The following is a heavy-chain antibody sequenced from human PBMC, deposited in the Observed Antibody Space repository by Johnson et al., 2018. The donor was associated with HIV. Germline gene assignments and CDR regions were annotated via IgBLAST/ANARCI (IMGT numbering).Heavy chain of an antibody. D-gene: IGHD1-26*01. V-gene: IGHV3-7*05. CDR2: VNQDGSAK. CDR1: GFTLSNHW. J-gene: IGHJ3*01. CDR3: VTADRGSA. Sequence: VQLVESGGGVVQPGRSLRLSCVASGFTLSNHWMSWVRQAPGKGLEYVANVNQDGSAKYYVDSVKGRFTISRDNAKNSLYLQMNSLRDEDTAVYYCVTADRGSAWGQGTTVTVSS.